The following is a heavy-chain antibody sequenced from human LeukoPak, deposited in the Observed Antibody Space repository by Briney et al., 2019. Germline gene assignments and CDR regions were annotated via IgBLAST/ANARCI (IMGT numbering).Heavy chain of an antibody. CDR3: ARDGDGSGSFDY. J-gene: IGHJ4*02. V-gene: IGHV4-31*03. CDR2: IYYSGST. CDR1: GGSISSGGYY. D-gene: IGHD3-10*01. Sequence: PSETLSLTCTVSGGSISSGGYYWSWIRQHPGKGLEWIGYIYYSGSTYYNPSLKSRVTISVDTSKNQFSLKLSSVTAADTAVYYCARDGDGSGSFDYWGQGTLVTVSS.